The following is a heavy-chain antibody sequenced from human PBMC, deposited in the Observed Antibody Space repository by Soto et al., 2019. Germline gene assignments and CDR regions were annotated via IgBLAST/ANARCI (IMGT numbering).Heavy chain of an antibody. CDR3: AKDIVVVTGYYYGMDV. J-gene: IGHJ6*02. CDR2: ISYDGSNK. CDR1: GFTFSSYG. Sequence: PGGSLRLSCAASGFTFSSYGMHWVRQAPGKGLEWVAVISYDGSNKYYADSVKGRFTISRDNSKNTLYLQMNSLRAEDTAVYYCAKDIVVVTGYYYGMDVWGQGTTVTVSS. V-gene: IGHV3-30*18. D-gene: IGHD2-21*02.